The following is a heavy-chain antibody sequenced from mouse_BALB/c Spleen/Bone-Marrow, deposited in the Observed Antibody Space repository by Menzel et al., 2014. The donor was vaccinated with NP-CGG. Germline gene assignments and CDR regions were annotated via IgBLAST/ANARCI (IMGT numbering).Heavy chain of an antibody. J-gene: IGHJ1*01. V-gene: IGHV5-17*02. CDR2: ISSGSSTI. CDR1: GFIFSSFG. D-gene: IGHD2-1*01. CDR3: AREGDYGNYWYFDV. Sequence: EVQGVESGGGLVQPGGSRKLSCAASGFIFSSFGMHWVRQAPEKGLEWVAYISSGSSTIYYADTVKGRFTISRDNPKNTLFLQMTSLRSEDTAMYYCAREGDYGNYWYFDVWGAGTTVTVSS.